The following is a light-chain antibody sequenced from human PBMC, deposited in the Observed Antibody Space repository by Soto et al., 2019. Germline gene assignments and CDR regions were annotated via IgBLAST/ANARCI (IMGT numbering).Light chain of an antibody. Sequence: QSALTQPASVSGSPGQSITISCTGTSSDVGGYKYVSWYQQHPGKAPKLMIYEVSNRPSGVSDRFSGSKSGNTASLTVSGLQAEDEADYYCSSYGGYNNVIFGGGTKLTVL. V-gene: IGLV2-14*01. CDR1: SSDVGGYKY. CDR2: EVS. J-gene: IGLJ2*01. CDR3: SSYGGYNNVI.